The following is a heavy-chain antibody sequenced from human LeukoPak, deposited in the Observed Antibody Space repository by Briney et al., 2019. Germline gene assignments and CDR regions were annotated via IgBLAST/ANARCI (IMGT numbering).Heavy chain of an antibody. D-gene: IGHD3-22*01. Sequence: TGGSLRPSCAASGFTFSSYSMHWVRQAPGKGLEYVSAITGNGDNTYYADSVKGRFTISRDNSKNTLHLQMNSLRAEDTAVYYCAKDDGLMIVAAGVVDYWGQGTLVTVSS. J-gene: IGHJ4*02. CDR2: ITGNGDNT. CDR1: GFTFSSYS. CDR3: AKDDGLMIVAAGVVDY. V-gene: IGHV3-64*02.